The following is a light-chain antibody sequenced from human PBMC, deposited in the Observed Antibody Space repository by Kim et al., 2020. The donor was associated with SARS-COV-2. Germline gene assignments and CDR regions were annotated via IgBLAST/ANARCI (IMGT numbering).Light chain of an antibody. CDR1: QSVLYSSNNKNY. Sequence: DIVMTQSPDSLAVSLGERATINCKSSQSVLYSSNNKNYLAWYQQKPGQPPKLLIYWASTRESGVPDRFSGSGSGTDFTLTISSLQAEDVAVYYCQQYYSGPTFGGGNKVDIK. CDR2: WAS. J-gene: IGKJ4*01. V-gene: IGKV4-1*01. CDR3: QQYYSGPT.